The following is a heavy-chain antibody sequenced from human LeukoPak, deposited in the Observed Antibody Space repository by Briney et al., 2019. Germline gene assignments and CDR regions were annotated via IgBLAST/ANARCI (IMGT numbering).Heavy chain of an antibody. D-gene: IGHD6-13*01. V-gene: IGHV4-4*07. CDR1: GGSISRYY. CDR2: IYTSGST. J-gene: IGHJ4*02. CDR3: AREDLAAAGFDY. Sequence: SETLSLTCTGSGGSISRYYWSWIRQPAGKGLEWIGRIYTSGSTNYNPSLKSRVTISVDKSKNQFSQKLSSVTAADTAVYYCAREDLAAAGFDYWGQGTLVTVSS.